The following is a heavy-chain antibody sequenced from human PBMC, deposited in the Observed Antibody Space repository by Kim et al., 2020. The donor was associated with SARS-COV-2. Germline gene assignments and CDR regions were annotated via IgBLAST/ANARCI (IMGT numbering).Heavy chain of an antibody. V-gene: IGHV3-74*01. D-gene: IGHD3-22*01. Sequence: GRFTVSRDNAKNTLYLQMNSLRAEDTAVYYCARYYDSSGYGYYYYYYGMDVWGQGTTVTGSS. J-gene: IGHJ6*02. CDR3: ARYYDSSGYGYYYYYYGMDV.